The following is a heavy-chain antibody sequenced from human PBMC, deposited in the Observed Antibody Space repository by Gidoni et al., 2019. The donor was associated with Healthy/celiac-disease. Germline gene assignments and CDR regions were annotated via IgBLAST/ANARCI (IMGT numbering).Heavy chain of an antibody. CDR3: ARVLWFGEWAFDI. J-gene: IGHJ3*02. CDR1: GFPFSDYY. CDR2: ISSSSSYT. D-gene: IGHD3-10*01. V-gene: IGHV3-11*05. Sequence: QVQLVESGGGLVKPGGSLSISCAASGFPFSDYYMSWIRQAPGKGLEWVSYISSSSSYTNYEDSVKGRFTISRDNAKNSLYLQMNSLRAEDTAVYYCARVLWFGEWAFDIWGQGTMVTVSS.